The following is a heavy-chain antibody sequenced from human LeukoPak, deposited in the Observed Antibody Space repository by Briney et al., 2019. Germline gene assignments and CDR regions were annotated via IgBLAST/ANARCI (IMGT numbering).Heavy chain of an antibody. CDR1: GDSVSRNNIA. D-gene: IGHD2-2*01. Sequence: SQTLSLTCDISGDSVSRNNIAWNWIRQSPSRGLEWPGRTYYRSNWYNEYAESVKSRLTISPDTSKNQFSLHLNSVTPEDTAVYYCARGRDAVVVPAADFDYWGQGILVTVSS. CDR2: TYYRSNWYN. CDR3: ARGRDAVVVPAADFDY. V-gene: IGHV6-1*01. J-gene: IGHJ4*02.